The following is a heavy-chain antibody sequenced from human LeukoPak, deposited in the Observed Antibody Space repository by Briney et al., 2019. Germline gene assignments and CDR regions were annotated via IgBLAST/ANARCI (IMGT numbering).Heavy chain of an antibody. CDR1: GGSISSYY. CDR2: IYYSGST. D-gene: IGHD3-22*01. V-gene: IGHV4-59*01. CDR3: ASFKASGYYPYYYYGMDV. Sequence: SETPSLTCTVSGGSISSYYWSWIRQPPGKGLEWIGYIYYSGSTNYNPSLKSRVTISVDTSKNQFSLKLSSVTAADTAVYYCASFKASGYYPYYYYGMDVWGQGTTVTVSS. J-gene: IGHJ6*02.